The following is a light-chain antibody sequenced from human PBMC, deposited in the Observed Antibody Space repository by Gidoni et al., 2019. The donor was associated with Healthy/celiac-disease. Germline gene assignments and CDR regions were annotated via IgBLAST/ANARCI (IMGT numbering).Light chain of an antibody. V-gene: IGLV2-14*01. CDR3: SSYTSSSPVV. Sequence: QSALPQPASVSGSPGQSLTISCTGTSSDVGGYNYVSLYQQHPGKAPKLMIYDVSNRPSGVSNRFSGSKSGNTASLTISGLQAEDEADYYCSSYTSSSPVVFGGGTKLTVL. CDR1: SSDVGGYNY. J-gene: IGLJ2*01. CDR2: DVS.